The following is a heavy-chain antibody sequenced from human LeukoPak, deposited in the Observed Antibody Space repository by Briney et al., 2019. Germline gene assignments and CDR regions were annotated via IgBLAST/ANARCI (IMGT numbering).Heavy chain of an antibody. CDR2: ISYDGSNK. D-gene: IGHD3-16*01. Sequence: GGSLRLSCAASVFTFSSYPMHWVRQAPGKGLEWVAVISYDGSNKYYADSVKGRFTISRDNSKNTLYLQMNSLRAEDTAVYYCARALGGDYVDYWGQGTLVTVSS. CDR3: ARALGGDYVDY. J-gene: IGHJ4*02. V-gene: IGHV3-30-3*01. CDR1: VFTFSSYP.